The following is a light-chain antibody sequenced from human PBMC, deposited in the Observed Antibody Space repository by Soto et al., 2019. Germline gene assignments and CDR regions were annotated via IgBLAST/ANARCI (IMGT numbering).Light chain of an antibody. J-gene: IGKJ1*01. Sequence: DIQMTQSPSSLSASVGDRVTITCRASQGISNYLAWYQQKPGKVPKLLIYAASTLQSGVPSRFSGSGSGTDFTLTISSLQPEDVVTYYCQKYNSAPLFGQGTKVEIK. CDR2: AAS. V-gene: IGKV1-27*01. CDR3: QKYNSAPL. CDR1: QGISNY.